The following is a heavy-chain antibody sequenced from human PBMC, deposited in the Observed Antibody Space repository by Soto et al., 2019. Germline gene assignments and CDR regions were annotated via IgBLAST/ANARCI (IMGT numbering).Heavy chain of an antibody. CDR1: GFTFSSYA. V-gene: IGHV3-30-3*01. CDR2: ISYDGSNK. Sequence: GGSLRLSCAASGFTFSSYAMHWVRQAPGKGLEWVAVISYDGSNKYYADSVKGRFTISRDNSKNTLYLQMNSLRAEDTAVYYCASLHLAYSYGLGYWGQGTLVTVSS. D-gene: IGHD5-18*01. J-gene: IGHJ4*02. CDR3: ASLHLAYSYGLGY.